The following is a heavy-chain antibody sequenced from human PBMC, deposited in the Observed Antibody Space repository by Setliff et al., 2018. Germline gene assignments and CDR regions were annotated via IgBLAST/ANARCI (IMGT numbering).Heavy chain of an antibody. CDR1: GGSISSYY. J-gene: IGHJ6*03. CDR2: IYTSGST. Sequence: NPSETLSLTCTVSGGSISSYYWSWIRQPAGKGLEWIGRIYTSGSTNYNPSLKSRVTMSVDTPKNQFSLKLSSVTAADTAVYYCARASTVTTWPYYYYMDVWGKRTTVTVSS. CDR3: ARASTVTTWPYYYYMDV. D-gene: IGHD4-4*01. V-gene: IGHV4-4*07.